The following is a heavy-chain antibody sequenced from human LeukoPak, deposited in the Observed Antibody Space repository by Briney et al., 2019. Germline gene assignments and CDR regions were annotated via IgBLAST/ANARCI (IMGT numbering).Heavy chain of an antibody. Sequence: GGSLRLSCAASGFTFSSYGMHWVRQAPGKGLEWVAFIRHDGTNKYYTDSVKGRFTISRDNSKNTLYLQMNSLRPEDTAVYYCARDPTRRFDLWGQGTLVTVSS. CDR3: ARDPTRRFDL. V-gene: IGHV3-30*02. J-gene: IGHJ4*02. CDR2: IRHDGTNK. CDR1: GFTFSSYG.